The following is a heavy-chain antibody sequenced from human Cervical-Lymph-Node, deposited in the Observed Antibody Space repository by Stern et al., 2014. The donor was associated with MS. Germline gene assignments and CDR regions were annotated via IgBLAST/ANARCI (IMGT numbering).Heavy chain of an antibody. CDR3: AKDHSGWFDY. D-gene: IGHD6-19*01. CDR1: GFTFSSYG. V-gene: IGHV3-30*18. CDR2: ISYDGSNK. Sequence: VQLEESGGGVVQPGRSLRLSCAASGFTFSSYGMHWVRQAPGKGLEWVAVISYDGSNKYYADSVKGRFIISRDNSKNTLYLQMNSLRAEDTAVYYCAKDHSGWFDYWGQGTLVTVSS. J-gene: IGHJ4*02.